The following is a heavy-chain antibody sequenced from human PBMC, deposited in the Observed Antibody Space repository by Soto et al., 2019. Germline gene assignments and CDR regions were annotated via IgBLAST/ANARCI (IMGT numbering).Heavy chain of an antibody. J-gene: IGHJ6*02. D-gene: IGHD6-13*01. CDR1: GYSFTSYW. CDR2: IYPGDSDT. V-gene: IGHV5-51*01. CDR3: ARRGIAAANGHYYYYYGMDV. Sequence: PGESLKISCKGSGYSFTSYWIGWVRQMPGKGLEWMGIIYPGDSDTRYSPSFQGQVTISADKSISTAYLQWSSLKASDTAMYYCARRGIAAANGHYYYYYGMDVWGQGTTVTV.